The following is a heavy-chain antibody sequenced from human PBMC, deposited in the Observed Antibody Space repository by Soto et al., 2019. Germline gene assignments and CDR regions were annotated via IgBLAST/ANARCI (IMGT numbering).Heavy chain of an antibody. CDR2: ISYDGSNK. CDR3: AKVLKWELLHGYFDL. V-gene: IGHV3-30*18. Sequence: PGGSLRLSCAASGFTFGSYGMHWVRQAPGKGLEWVAVISYDGSNKYYADSVKGRFTISRDNSKNTLYLQMNSLRAEDTAVYYRAKVLKWELLHGYFDLWGRGTLVTVSS. J-gene: IGHJ2*01. D-gene: IGHD1-26*01. CDR1: GFTFGSYG.